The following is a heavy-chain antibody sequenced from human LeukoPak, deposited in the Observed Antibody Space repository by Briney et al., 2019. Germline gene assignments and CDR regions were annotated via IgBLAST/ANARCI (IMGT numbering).Heavy chain of an antibody. J-gene: IGHJ5*02. CDR2: IYPGDSDT. CDR3: ARRCSGGSCYSDWFDP. V-gene: IGHV5-51*01. Sequence: GAALTLSFTGSGYSFTSYWIGWVRQMPGKGLEWMGIIYPGDSDTRYSPSFQGQVTISADKSISTAYLQWSSLKASDTAMYYCARRCSGGSCYSDWFDPWGQGTLVTVSS. D-gene: IGHD2-15*01. CDR1: GYSFTSYW.